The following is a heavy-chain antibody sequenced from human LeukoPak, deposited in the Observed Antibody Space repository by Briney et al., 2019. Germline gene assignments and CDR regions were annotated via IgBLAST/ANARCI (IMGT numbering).Heavy chain of an antibody. CDR2: IYYSGSA. V-gene: IGHV4-59*01. CDR3: ARAPYYYGSGTFDY. D-gene: IGHD3-10*01. Sequence: SETLSLTCTVSGGSISSYYWSWIRQPPGKGLEWIGYIYYSGSANYNPSLKSRVTISIDTSKNQFSLKVSSVTAADTAVYYCARAPYYYGSGTFDYWGQGTLVTVSS. J-gene: IGHJ4*02. CDR1: GGSISSYY.